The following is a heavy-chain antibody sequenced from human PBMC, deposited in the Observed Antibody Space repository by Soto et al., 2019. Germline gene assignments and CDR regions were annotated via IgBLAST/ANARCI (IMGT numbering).Heavy chain of an antibody. J-gene: IGHJ6*02. V-gene: IGHV4-61*08. CDR2: IYYSGGT. Sequence: WETLSLTCTVSGAALSSGGYFYTWVRQPPGKGLEWLGYIYYSGGTNYNPSLKSRVAISLDKSKSQFSLRLISVTAADTAVYYCANHWDGYPRDYYGMDVWGQGTTVTVS. D-gene: IGHD5-12*01. CDR3: ANHWDGYPRDYYGMDV. CDR1: GAALSSGGYF.